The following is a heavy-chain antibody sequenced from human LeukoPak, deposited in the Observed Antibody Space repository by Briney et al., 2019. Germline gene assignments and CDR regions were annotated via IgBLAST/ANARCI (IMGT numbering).Heavy chain of an antibody. CDR3: ARDGRWLVQDFDY. J-gene: IGHJ4*02. Sequence: PGGSLRLSCAASGFTFSSYSMNWVRQAPGKGLEWVSYISSSSSTIYYADSVKGRFTISRDNAKNSLYLQMNSLRAEDTAVYYCARDGRWLVQDFDYWGQGTLVTVSS. D-gene: IGHD6-19*01. V-gene: IGHV3-48*01. CDR1: GFTFSSYS. CDR2: ISSSSSTI.